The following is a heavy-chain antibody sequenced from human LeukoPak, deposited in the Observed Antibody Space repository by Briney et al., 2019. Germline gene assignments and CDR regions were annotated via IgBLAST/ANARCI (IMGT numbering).Heavy chain of an antibody. D-gene: IGHD6-13*01. CDR3: ARAFVTAAGFXDT. V-gene: IGHV3-66*02. CDR2: IYSGGDT. Sequence: GGSLRLSCAASGFTVSSSYMSWVRQAPGKGLEWVSVIYSGGDTHYAGSVKGRFTISRDNSVNTLYLQMNSLRTEDTAVYYCARAFVTAAGFXDTWGQGTLVTVSS. CDR1: GFTVSSSY. J-gene: IGHJ5*02.